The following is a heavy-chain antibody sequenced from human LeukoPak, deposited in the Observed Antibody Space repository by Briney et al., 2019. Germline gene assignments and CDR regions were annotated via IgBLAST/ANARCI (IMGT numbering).Heavy chain of an antibody. CDR2: IYYNGNT. V-gene: IGHV4-30-2*01. CDR1: GGSISTGGYS. J-gene: IGHJ3*02. Sequence: SETLSLTCAVSGGSISTGGYSWSWIRQPPGKGLEWIAYIYYNGNTHYNPSLKSRVTMSVDRSKNQFSLRLSSVTAADTAVYYCARAGDLIIVAMGAFDIWGQGTMVTVSS. D-gene: IGHD5-12*01. CDR3: ARAGDLIIVAMGAFDI.